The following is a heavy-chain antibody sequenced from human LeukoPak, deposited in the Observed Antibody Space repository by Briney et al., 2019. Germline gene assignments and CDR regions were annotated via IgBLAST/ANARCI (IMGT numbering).Heavy chain of an antibody. CDR3: ARDYYDSSGYYLY. D-gene: IGHD3-22*01. Sequence: SVKVSCKASGGTFSSYAISWVRQAPGQRLEWMGGIIPIFGTANYAQKFQGRVTITADESTSTAYMELSSLRSEDTAVYYCARDYYDSSGYYLYWGQGTLVTVSS. CDR2: IIPIFGTA. J-gene: IGHJ4*02. V-gene: IGHV1-69*13. CDR1: GGTFSSYA.